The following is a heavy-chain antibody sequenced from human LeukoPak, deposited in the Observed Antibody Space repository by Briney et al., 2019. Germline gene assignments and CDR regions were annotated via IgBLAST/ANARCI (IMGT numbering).Heavy chain of an antibody. V-gene: IGHV5-51*01. CDR3: ARTMVRGVYYYYYDMDV. J-gene: IGHJ6*02. CDR2: IYPGDSDT. CDR1: GYSFTSYW. D-gene: IGHD3-10*01. Sequence: GESLKISCKGSGYSFTSYWIGWVRQMPGKGLEWMGIIYPGDSDTRYSPSFQGQVTISADKSISTAYLQWSSLKASDTAMYYCARTMVRGVYYYYYDMDVWGQGTTVTVSS.